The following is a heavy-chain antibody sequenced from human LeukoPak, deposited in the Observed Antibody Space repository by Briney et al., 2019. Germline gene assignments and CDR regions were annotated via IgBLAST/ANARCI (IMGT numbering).Heavy chain of an antibody. CDR2: IIPIFGTA. CDR1: GGTFSSYA. CDR3: ARDGPYYYDSSGFDY. J-gene: IGHJ4*02. V-gene: IGHV1-69*05. D-gene: IGHD3-22*01. Sequence: SVKVSCKASGGTFSSYAISWVRQAPGQGLEWMGRIIPIFGTANYAQKFQGRVAITTDESTSTAYMELSSLRSEDTAVYYCARDGPYYYDSSGFDYWGQGTLVTVSS.